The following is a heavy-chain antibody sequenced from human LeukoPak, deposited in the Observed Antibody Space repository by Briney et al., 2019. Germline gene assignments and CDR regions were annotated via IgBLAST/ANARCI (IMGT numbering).Heavy chain of an antibody. Sequence: GGSLRLSCAASGFTFSSYWMSWVRQAPGKGLEWVANIKQDGGEKYYVDSVRGRFTISRDNAKNSLYLQMNSLRADDTAVYYCARPGYSSSWYVPHGYWGQGTLVTVSS. CDR3: ARPGYSSSWYVPHGY. V-gene: IGHV3-7*01. J-gene: IGHJ4*02. CDR2: IKQDGGEK. CDR1: GFTFSSYW. D-gene: IGHD6-13*01.